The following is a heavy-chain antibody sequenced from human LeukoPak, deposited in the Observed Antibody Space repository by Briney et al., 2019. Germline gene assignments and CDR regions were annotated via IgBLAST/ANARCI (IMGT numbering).Heavy chain of an antibody. Sequence: PSETLSLTCAVSGGSISSDRWWIWVRQSPGKGLEWIGEVYHSGSTGYNPSLESRVTISVDKSKNQFSLNLSSVTAADTAVYYCARDNDRDGYNYFDYWGQGTLVTVSS. J-gene: IGHJ4*02. CDR2: VYHSGST. D-gene: IGHD5-24*01. CDR3: ARDNDRDGYNYFDY. V-gene: IGHV4-4*02. CDR1: GGSISSDRW.